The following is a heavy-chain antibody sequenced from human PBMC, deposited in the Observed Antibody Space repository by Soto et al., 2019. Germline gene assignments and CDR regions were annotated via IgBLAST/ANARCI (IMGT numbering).Heavy chain of an antibody. CDR1: GFTFSSYG. CDR3: ATGGDSSGAYFDH. J-gene: IGHJ4*02. Sequence: QVQLVESGGGVVQPGRSLRLSCAASGFTFSSYGMHWVRQAPGKGLEWVASVWYDGSNKYYVDSVKGRFTISRDNSKNTLYLQMNSLRAEDMAVYDCATGGDSSGAYFDHWGQGTLVAVSS. V-gene: IGHV3-33*01. CDR2: VWYDGSNK. D-gene: IGHD3-22*01.